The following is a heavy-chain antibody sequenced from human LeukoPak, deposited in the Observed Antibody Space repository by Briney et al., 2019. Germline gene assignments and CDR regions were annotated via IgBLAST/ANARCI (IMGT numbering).Heavy chain of an antibody. V-gene: IGHV4-39*01. CDR3: ASKRSGYYSGFFDY. CDR2: IYYSGST. Sequence: SETLSLTCTVSGGSISSSSYYWGWIRQPPGRGLEWIGSIYYSGSTYYSPSLKSRVTISVDTSKNQFSLKLNSLTAADTAVYYCASKRSGYYSGFFDYWGRGTLVTVSS. D-gene: IGHD3-22*01. CDR1: GGSISSSSYY. J-gene: IGHJ4*02.